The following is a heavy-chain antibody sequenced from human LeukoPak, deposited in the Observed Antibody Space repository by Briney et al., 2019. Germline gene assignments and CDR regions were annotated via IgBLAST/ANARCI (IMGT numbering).Heavy chain of an antibody. CDR2: IYYSGST. CDR3: AREGGGDSY. V-gene: IGHV4-59*01. D-gene: IGHD2-21*02. J-gene: IGHJ4*02. Sequence: SETLSLTCTVSGGSISSYYWSWIRQPPGKGLEWIGYIYYSGSTNYNPSLKSRVTISVDTSKNQFSLKLCSVTAADTAVYYCAREGGGDSYWGQGTLVTVSS. CDR1: GGSISSYY.